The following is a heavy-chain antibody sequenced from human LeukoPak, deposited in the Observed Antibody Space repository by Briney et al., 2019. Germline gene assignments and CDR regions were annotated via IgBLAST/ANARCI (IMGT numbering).Heavy chain of an antibody. Sequence: GGSLRLSCAASGFTFSGQWMSWVRQAPGKGLEGVANINQGGSDKYYVDSVKGRFTISRDNANNLLYLQMNSLRGEDTAVYYCTRDRSRAEDDWGQGTLVTVSS. CDR2: INQGGSDK. CDR1: GFTFSGQW. D-gene: IGHD1-14*01. V-gene: IGHV3-7*01. CDR3: TRDRSRAEDD. J-gene: IGHJ4*02.